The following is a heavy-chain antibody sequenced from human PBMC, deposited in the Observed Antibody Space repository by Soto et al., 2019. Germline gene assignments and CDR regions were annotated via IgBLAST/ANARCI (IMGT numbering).Heavy chain of an antibody. CDR3: ARDPSYGSGSYYNAGGY. CDR1: GYTFTSYY. CDR2: SNPSGGST. D-gene: IGHD3-10*01. J-gene: IGHJ4*02. Sequence: QVQLVQSGAEVKKPGASVKVSCKASGYTFTSYYMHWVRQDPGQELEWMGISNPSGGSTSYAQKFQGRVTMTRDSSTSTVYMELSSLRSEDTAVYYCARDPSYGSGSYYNAGGYWGQGTLVTVSS. V-gene: IGHV1-46*03.